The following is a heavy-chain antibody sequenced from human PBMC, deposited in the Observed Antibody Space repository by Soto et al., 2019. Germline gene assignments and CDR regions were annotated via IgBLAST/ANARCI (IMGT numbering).Heavy chain of an antibody. CDR2: ISRSSTGI. CDR3: ARAVTWCFDV. CDR1: GFTFSLYS. Sequence: EVQLVESGGGLVQPGGSMRLSCAASGFTFSLYSMSWVRQAPGKGLEWVSYISRSSTGIHYADSVKGRFTISRDDVTNSMNLQMKSLRDGDTAVYYCARAVTWCFDVWGQGTTVSISS. J-gene: IGHJ6*01. V-gene: IGHV3-48*02. D-gene: IGHD2-8*01.